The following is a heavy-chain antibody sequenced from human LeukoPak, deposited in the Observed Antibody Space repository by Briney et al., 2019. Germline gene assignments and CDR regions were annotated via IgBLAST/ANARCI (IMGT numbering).Heavy chain of an antibody. Sequence: GGSLRLSCAASGFTVSSNYMSWVRQAPGKGLEWVSGITGSGGRTYFADSVKGRFTISRDNSKNTLYLQMNSLRAEDTAVYYCAKDRDYYDSSGYSSFDNWGQGTLVTVSS. CDR1: GFTVSSNY. J-gene: IGHJ4*02. CDR2: ITGSGGRT. CDR3: AKDRDYYDSSGYSSFDN. D-gene: IGHD3-22*01. V-gene: IGHV3-23*01.